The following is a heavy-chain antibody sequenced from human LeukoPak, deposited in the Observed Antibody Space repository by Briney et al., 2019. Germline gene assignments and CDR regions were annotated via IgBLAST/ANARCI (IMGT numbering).Heavy chain of an antibody. CDR3: SRGDYGGNTYYFDY. D-gene: IGHD4-23*01. Sequence: GGSLRLSCAASGFTFSNAWMSWVRQAPGKGPEWVANIKKDGSEKYYVDSVKGRFTISRDNSKNSLYLQINSLRAEDTAVYYCSRGDYGGNTYYFDYWGQGTLVIVSS. CDR2: IKKDGSEK. V-gene: IGHV3-7*04. CDR1: GFTFSNAW. J-gene: IGHJ4*02.